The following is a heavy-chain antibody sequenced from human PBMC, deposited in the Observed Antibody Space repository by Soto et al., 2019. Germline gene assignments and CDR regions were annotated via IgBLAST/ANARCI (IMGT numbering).Heavy chain of an antibody. D-gene: IGHD5-18*01. Sequence: QAQLVESGGGVVQPGRSLRLSCAASGFAFSSYGMHWVRQAPGTGLEWVAVISYDGSLQHYADSVKGRFTLSRDNSKNMVRLQMSSLRAEDTAVYYCVSDRGYGHASVPYSWGQGTLVSVSS. J-gene: IGHJ4*02. V-gene: IGHV3-30*03. CDR3: VSDRGYGHASVPYS. CDR2: ISYDGSLQ. CDR1: GFAFSSYG.